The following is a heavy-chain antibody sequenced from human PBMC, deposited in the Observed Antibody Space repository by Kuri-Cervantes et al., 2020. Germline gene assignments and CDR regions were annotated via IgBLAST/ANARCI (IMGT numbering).Heavy chain of an antibody. CDR1: GYTFTGYY. D-gene: IGHD1-7*01. CDR3: ARVGTGTSWSYFDY. Sequence: ASVKVSCKASGYTFTGYYIHWVRQAPGQGLEWMGWINPNSGGTNYAQKFQGRVTMTRDTSISTAYMELSRLRSDDTAVYYCARVGTGTSWSYFDYWGQGTLVTVSS. J-gene: IGHJ4*02. CDR2: INPNSGGT. V-gene: IGHV1-2*02.